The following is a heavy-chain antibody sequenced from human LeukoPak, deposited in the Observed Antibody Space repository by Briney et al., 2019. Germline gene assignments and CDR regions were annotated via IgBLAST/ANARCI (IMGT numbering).Heavy chain of an antibody. Sequence: SETLSLTCAVYGGSFSGYFWSWIRQPPGKGLEWIGEISQSGSTNYNPSLKSRVTISADTSKNHFSLRLSSLTAADTAVYYCARGGSSRGDYFDYWGQGTLVTVSS. CDR3: ARGGSSRGDYFDY. J-gene: IGHJ4*02. D-gene: IGHD6-13*01. CDR1: GGSFSGYF. V-gene: IGHV4-34*01. CDR2: ISQSGST.